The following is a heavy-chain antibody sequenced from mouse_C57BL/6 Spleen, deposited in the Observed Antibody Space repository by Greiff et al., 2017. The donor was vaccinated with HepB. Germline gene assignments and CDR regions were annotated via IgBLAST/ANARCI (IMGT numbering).Heavy chain of an antibody. CDR2: IHPNSGST. Sequence: VQLQQPGAELVKPGASVKLSCKASGYTFTSYWMHWVKQRPGQGLEWIGMIHPNSGSTNYNEKFKSKATLTVAKSSNTAYMQISSLTSEDSAVYYCARSLLCYSNHNWDFDVWGTGTTVTVSS. V-gene: IGHV1-64*01. CDR1: GYTFTSYW. D-gene: IGHD2-5*01. CDR3: ARSLLCYSNHNWDFDV. J-gene: IGHJ1*03.